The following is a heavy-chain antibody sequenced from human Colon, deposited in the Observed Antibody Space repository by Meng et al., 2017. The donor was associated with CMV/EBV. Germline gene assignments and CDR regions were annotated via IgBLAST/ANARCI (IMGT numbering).Heavy chain of an antibody. J-gene: IGHJ4*02. CDR2: INPYSGDT. CDR1: GYTVTGYL. CDR3: GTFGGDFDY. V-gene: IGHV1-2*02. Sequence: QGPLMPSRAGVGGSGASVKVSCKASGYTVTGYLIHWVRQAPGQGLEWMGWINPYSGDTIYAQKFEVGVTMTRDASITTAYLELSSLKSDDTAVYYCGTFGGDFDYWGQGTLVTVSS. D-gene: IGHD3-3*01.